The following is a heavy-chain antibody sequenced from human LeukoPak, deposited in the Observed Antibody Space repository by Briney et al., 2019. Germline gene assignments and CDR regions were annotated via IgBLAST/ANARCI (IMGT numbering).Heavy chain of an antibody. Sequence: PSETLSLTCTVSGGSISSSSYYWGWIRQPPGKGLEWIGRIYYSGSTYYNPSLKSRVTISVDTSKNQFSAKLSSVTAADTAVYYCARRSGSAIDYWGQGTLVTVSS. CDR1: GGSISSSSYY. J-gene: IGHJ4*02. CDR2: IYYSGST. V-gene: IGHV4-39*01. CDR3: ARRSGSAIDY. D-gene: IGHD1-26*01.